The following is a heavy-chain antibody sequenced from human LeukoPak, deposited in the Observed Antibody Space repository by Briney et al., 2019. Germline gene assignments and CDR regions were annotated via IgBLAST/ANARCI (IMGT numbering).Heavy chain of an antibody. J-gene: IGHJ3*02. V-gene: IGHV1-3*01. D-gene: IGHD4-23*01. Sequence: ASVKVSCKASGYTFTNYAINWVRQAPGQRLEWMGWINAGIGNTKYSQKFQGRVAITRDTSASTAYMELSSLRSEDTAVYYCARTQGVFYGGNFGAFHIWGQGTMVTVSS. CDR1: GYTFTNYA. CDR2: INAGIGNT. CDR3: ARTQGVFYGGNFGAFHI.